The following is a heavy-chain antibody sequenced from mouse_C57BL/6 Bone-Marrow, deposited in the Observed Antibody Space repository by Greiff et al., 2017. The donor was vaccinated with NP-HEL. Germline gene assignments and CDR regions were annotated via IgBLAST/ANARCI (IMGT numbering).Heavy chain of an antibody. V-gene: IGHV5-4*03. CDR2: ISDGGSYT. J-gene: IGHJ2*01. CDR3: ASFSGVSFDY. Sequence: EVNVVESGGGLVKPGGSLKLSCAASGFTFSSYAMSWVRQTPEKRLEWVATISDGGSYTYYPDNVKGRFTISRDNAKNNLYLHMSHLKSEDTAMYYCASFSGVSFDYWGQGTTLTVSS. CDR1: GFTFSSYA. D-gene: IGHD3-1*01.